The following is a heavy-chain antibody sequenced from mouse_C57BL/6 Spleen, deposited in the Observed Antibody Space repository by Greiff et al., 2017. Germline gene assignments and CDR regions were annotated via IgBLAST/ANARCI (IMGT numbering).Heavy chain of an antibody. CDR1: GYTFTDYN. Sequence: EVKLMESGPELVKPGASVKIPCKASGYTFTDYNMDWVKQSHGKSLEWIGDINPNNGGTIYNQKFKGKATLTVDKSSSTAYMELRSLTSEDTAVYYCARDYDYDGGYAMDYWGQGTSVTVSS. CDR2: INPNNGGT. J-gene: IGHJ4*01. CDR3: ARDYDYDGGYAMDY. V-gene: IGHV1-18*01. D-gene: IGHD2-4*01.